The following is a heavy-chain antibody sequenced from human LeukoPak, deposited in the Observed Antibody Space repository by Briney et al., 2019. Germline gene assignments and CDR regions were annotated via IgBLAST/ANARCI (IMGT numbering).Heavy chain of an antibody. Sequence: PGGSLRLSCVASGFTFSSSWMSWVRQAPGKGLEWVAVISYDGSNKYYADSVKGRFTISRDNSKNTLYLQMNSLRAEDTAVYYCANHGSGTYSYFDYWGQGTLVTVSS. V-gene: IGHV3-30-3*01. CDR1: GFTFSSSW. CDR3: ANHGSGTYSYFDY. CDR2: ISYDGSNK. J-gene: IGHJ4*01. D-gene: IGHD3-10*01.